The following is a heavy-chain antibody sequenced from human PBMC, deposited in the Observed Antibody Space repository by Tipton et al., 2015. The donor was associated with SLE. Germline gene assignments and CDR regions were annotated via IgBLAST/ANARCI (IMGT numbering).Heavy chain of an antibody. V-gene: IGHV4-59*01. CDR1: GSSISSYY. J-gene: IGHJ4*02. CDR2: IYHSGST. D-gene: IGHD2-15*01. Sequence: TLSLTCTVSGSSISSYYWSWIRQPPGKGLEWIGEIYHSGSTNYNPSLKSRVTISVDTSKNQFSLKLSSVTAADTAVYYCARVPVARHYFDYWGQGTLVTVSS. CDR3: ARVPVARHYFDY.